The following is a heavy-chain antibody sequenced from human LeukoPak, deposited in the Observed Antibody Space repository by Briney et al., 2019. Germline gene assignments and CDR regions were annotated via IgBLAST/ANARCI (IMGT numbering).Heavy chain of an antibody. J-gene: IGHJ5*02. V-gene: IGHV1-69*04. CDR2: IIPILGIA. CDR1: GGTFSSYA. D-gene: IGHD6-6*01. CDR3: ARDRSIAARPNWFDP. Sequence: SVKVSCKASGGTFSSYAISWVRQAPGQGLEWMGRIIPILGIANYAQKFQGRVTITADKSTSTAYMELSSLRSEDTAVYYCARDRSIAARPNWFDPWGQGTLVTVSS.